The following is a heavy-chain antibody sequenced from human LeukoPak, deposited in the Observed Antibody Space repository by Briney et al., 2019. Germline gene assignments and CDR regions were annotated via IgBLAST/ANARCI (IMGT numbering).Heavy chain of an antibody. V-gene: IGHV3-74*01. CDR1: GFTFSSYW. CDR3: AKDLATNRFSAYDY. Sequence: GGSLRLSCAASGFTFSSYWMHWVRQAPGKGLVWVSRINSDGSSTSYADSVKGRFTISRDNAKNALYLQMNSLRADDTALYYCAKDLATNRFSAYDYWGQGTLVTVSS. CDR2: INSDGSST. J-gene: IGHJ4*02. D-gene: IGHD1-14*01.